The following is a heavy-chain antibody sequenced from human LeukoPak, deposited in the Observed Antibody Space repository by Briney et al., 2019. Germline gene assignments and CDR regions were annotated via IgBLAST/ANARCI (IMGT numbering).Heavy chain of an antibody. J-gene: IGHJ5*02. Sequence: ASVKASCKASGYTFTSYYMHWVRQAPGQGLEWMGIINPSGGSTSYAQKFQGRVTMTRDTSTSTVYMELSSLRSEDTAVYYCARDLGSGYSSGWYNHNWFDPWGQGTLVTVSS. CDR3: ARDLGSGYSSGWYNHNWFDP. CDR2: INPSGGST. D-gene: IGHD6-19*01. CDR1: GYTFTSYY. V-gene: IGHV1-46*01.